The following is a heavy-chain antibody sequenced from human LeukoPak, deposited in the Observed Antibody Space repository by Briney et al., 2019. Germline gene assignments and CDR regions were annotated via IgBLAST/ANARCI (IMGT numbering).Heavy chain of an antibody. J-gene: IGHJ4*02. D-gene: IGHD3-22*01. Sequence: QPGGSLRLSCAASGLTFSNFGMHWARQAPGKGLEWVAVISYDGSDQYYIDSVKGRFTISRDNSKNTLYLQMNSLRAEDTAVYYCAKGGHYDSSGYFGPSGYWGQGTLATVSS. V-gene: IGHV3-30*18. CDR2: ISYDGSDQ. CDR1: GLTFSNFG. CDR3: AKGGHYDSSGYFGPSGY.